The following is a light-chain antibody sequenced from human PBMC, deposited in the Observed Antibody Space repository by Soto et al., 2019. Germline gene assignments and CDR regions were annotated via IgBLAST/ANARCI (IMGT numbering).Light chain of an antibody. V-gene: IGLV1-47*01. CDR3: AAWDDSLSGNYV. Sequence: SVLTQPPSASGTPGQRVTISCSGSSSNIGSNYVYWYQQLPGTAPKLLIYRNNQRPSGVPDRFSGSKSGTSASLAISGLRFEDEADYYCAAWDDSLSGNYVFGTGTKVTVL. CDR2: RNN. J-gene: IGLJ1*01. CDR1: SSNIGSNY.